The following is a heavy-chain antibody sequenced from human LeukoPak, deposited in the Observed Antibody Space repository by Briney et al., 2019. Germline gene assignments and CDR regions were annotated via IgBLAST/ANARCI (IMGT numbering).Heavy chain of an antibody. V-gene: IGHV1-18*01. CDR2: ISGYNGNT. J-gene: IGHJ4*02. CDR1: GYTFTSYG. Sequence: GASVKVSCKASGYTFTSYGISWVRQAPGQGLEWMGWISGYNGNTNYAQKVQDRVTMTTDTSTSTAYMELRSLRSDDTAVYYCARDLIKGVRGVIGLWGQGTPVTISS. D-gene: IGHD3-10*02. CDR3: ARDLIKGVRGVIGL.